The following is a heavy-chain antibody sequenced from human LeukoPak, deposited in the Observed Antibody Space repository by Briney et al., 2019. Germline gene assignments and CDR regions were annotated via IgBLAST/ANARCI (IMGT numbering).Heavy chain of an antibody. Sequence: PGGSLRLSCADSGFTFSRYWMHWVRQTPGKGLVWVSRITSDGSGTAYADSVKGRFTISRDNVKNTLFLQMNSLRAEDTAVYYCARDGDSTVDFDYWGQGSLVTVSS. V-gene: IGHV3-74*01. CDR2: ITSDGSGT. CDR3: ARDGDSTVDFDY. D-gene: IGHD1-14*01. CDR1: GFTFSRYW. J-gene: IGHJ4*02.